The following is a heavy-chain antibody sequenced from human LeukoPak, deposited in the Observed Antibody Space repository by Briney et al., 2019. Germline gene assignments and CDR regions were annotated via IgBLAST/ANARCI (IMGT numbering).Heavy chain of an antibody. CDR2: ISAYNGNT. CDR3: ARQQHDYGDSRVDY. CDR1: GYTFTSYG. D-gene: IGHD4-17*01. Sequence: GASVKVSCKASGYTFTSYGISWVRQAPGQGLEWMGWISAYNGNTNYAQKLQGRVTMTTDTSTSTAYMELRSLRSDDTAVYYCARQQHDYGDSRVDYWGQGTLVSVSS. V-gene: IGHV1-18*01. J-gene: IGHJ4*02.